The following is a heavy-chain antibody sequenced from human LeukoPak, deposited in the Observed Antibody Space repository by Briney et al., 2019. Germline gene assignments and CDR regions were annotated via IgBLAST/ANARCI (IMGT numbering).Heavy chain of an antibody. CDR2: IYSGGST. Sequence: GGPLRLSCAASGFTVSSNYMSWVRQAPGKGLEWVSVIYSGGSTYYADSVKGRFTISRDNSKNTLYLQMNSLRAEDTAVYYCARDSTCGGDCYYFDYWGQGTLVTVTS. CDR3: ARDSTCGGDCYYFDY. V-gene: IGHV3-53*01. CDR1: GFTVSSNY. J-gene: IGHJ4*02. D-gene: IGHD2-21*02.